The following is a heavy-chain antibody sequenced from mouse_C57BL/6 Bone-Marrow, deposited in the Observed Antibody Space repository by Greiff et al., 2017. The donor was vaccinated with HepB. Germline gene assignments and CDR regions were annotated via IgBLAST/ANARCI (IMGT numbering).Heavy chain of an antibody. V-gene: IGHV5-6*01. Sequence: DVHLVESGGDLVKPGGSLKLSCAASGFTFSSYGMSWVRQTPDKRLEWVATISSGGSYTYYPDSVKGRFTISRDNAKNTLYLQMSSLKSEDTAMYYCARHHYDYDVAYWGQGTLVTVSA. CDR3: ARHHYDYDVAY. CDR2: ISSGGSYT. D-gene: IGHD2-4*01. J-gene: IGHJ3*01. CDR1: GFTFSSYG.